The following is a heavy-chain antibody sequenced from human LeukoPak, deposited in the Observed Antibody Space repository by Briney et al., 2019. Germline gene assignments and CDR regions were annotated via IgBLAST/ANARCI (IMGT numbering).Heavy chain of an antibody. Sequence: SETLSLTCTVSGGSISSGGHYWTWIRQRSGKGLEWIGFINYSGSTYYDPSLKSRVSISLDTSQNQFSLRLSSVTAADTAVYYCARDEVIFGAGYYYGMDVWGQGTTVTVSS. CDR2: INYSGST. V-gene: IGHV4-31*03. D-gene: IGHD3-3*01. J-gene: IGHJ6*02. CDR3: ARDEVIFGAGYYYGMDV. CDR1: GGSISSGGHY.